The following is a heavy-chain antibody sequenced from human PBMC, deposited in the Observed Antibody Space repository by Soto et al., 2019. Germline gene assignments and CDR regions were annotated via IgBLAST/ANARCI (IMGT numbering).Heavy chain of an antibody. Sequence: GASVKVSCKASGYTFTTYYMHWVRQAPGQGLEWMGIIDPSGGSTTYAQKFQGRVTMTTDTSTSTAYMELRSLRSDDTAVYYCAIGGYYSMDVWGQGTTVTVS. CDR3: AIGGYYSMDV. CDR1: GYTFTTYY. CDR2: IDPSGGST. D-gene: IGHD3-3*01. J-gene: IGHJ6*02. V-gene: IGHV1-46*01.